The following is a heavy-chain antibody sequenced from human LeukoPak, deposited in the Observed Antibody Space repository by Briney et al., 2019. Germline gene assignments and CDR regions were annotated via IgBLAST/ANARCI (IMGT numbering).Heavy chain of an antibody. Sequence: AASVKVSCKVSGYTLTELSMHWVRQAPGKGLEWMGGFDPEDGETIYAQRFQGRVTMTEDTSTDTAYMELSGLRSEDTAVYYCATRPAARYGMDVWGRGTTVTVSS. D-gene: IGHD2-2*01. CDR2: FDPEDGET. CDR3: ATRPAARYGMDV. V-gene: IGHV1-24*01. J-gene: IGHJ6*04. CDR1: GYTLTELS.